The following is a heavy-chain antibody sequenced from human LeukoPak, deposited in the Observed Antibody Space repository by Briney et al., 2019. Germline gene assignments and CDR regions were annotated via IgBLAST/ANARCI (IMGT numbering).Heavy chain of an antibody. CDR1: GFSVSNNY. CDR2: IFGGGDT. V-gene: IGHV3-66*02. Sequence: GGSLRLSCAASGFSVSNNYMNWVRQSPGKGLEWVSVIFGGGDTYYADSVKGRFTISRDDSKNTLYLQMGSLRAEDTAVYYCAREEIEEVPTLTFNWVATYYSHYMDVWGKGTTVAVSS. D-gene: IGHD5-12*01. J-gene: IGHJ6*03. CDR3: AREEIEEVPTLTFNWVATYYSHYMDV.